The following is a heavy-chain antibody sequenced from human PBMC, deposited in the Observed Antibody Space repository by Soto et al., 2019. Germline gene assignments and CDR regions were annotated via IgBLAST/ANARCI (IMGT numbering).Heavy chain of an antibody. Sequence: ASVTVSCKVSGYTLTELSMHWVRQAHGKGLEWMGGFDPEDGETIYAQKFQGRVTMTEDTSTDTAYMELSSLRSEDTAVYYCATDVEVRNLAGVDYYYGMDVWGQGTTVTVSS. CDR1: GYTLTELS. CDR2: FDPEDGET. V-gene: IGHV1-24*01. J-gene: IGHJ6*02. CDR3: ATDVEVRNLAGVDYYYGMDV. D-gene: IGHD3-10*01.